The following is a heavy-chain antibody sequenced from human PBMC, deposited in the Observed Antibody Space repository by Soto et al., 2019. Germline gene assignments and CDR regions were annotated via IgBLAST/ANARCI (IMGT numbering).Heavy chain of an antibody. CDR3: AHRVVGRGLDY. CDR2: IYWNDDK. V-gene: IGHV2-5*01. CDR1: GFSLSTSGVG. J-gene: IGHJ4*02. Sequence: QITLKESGATLVKPTQTLTLTCTFSGFSLSTSGVGVGWIRQPPGESLEWLAVIYWNDDKYYSPSLKSRLTITKDTSKNQVVLTVTNMDPVDTATYYCAHRVVGRGLDYWGQGTLVTVSS. D-gene: IGHD2-15*01.